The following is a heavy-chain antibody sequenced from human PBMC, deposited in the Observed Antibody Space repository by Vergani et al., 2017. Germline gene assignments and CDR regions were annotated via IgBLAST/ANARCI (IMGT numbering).Heavy chain of an antibody. V-gene: IGHV1-46*03. CDR1: GYTFTGYY. J-gene: IGHJ4*02. CDR2: INPSGGST. CDR3: ARPHGDILPPDPRRLDY. Sequence: QVQLVQSGAEVKKPGASVKVSCKASGYTFTGYYIHWVRQAPGQGLEWMGIINPSGGSTTYAQQFQGRLTMTRDTSTSTVYMDLSNLRSEDTAVYYCARPHGDILPPDPRRLDYWGQGTLFAVSS.